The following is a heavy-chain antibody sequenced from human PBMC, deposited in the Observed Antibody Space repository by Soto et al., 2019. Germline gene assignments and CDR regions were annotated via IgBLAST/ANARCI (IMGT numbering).Heavy chain of an antibody. J-gene: IGHJ4*02. CDR1: GGSISSSNW. CDR2: IYLSVST. Sequence: SETLSPTCAVSGGSISSSNWWSWVRQPPGTGLEWIGAIYLSVSTNYNPSLKSRVPISVDKSKNQFSLKLTSVTAAAPAVYYFARAHFRSGYYPLDGWGQGALVTVSS. CDR3: ARAHFRSGYYPLDG. D-gene: IGHD3-3*02. V-gene: IGHV4-4*02.